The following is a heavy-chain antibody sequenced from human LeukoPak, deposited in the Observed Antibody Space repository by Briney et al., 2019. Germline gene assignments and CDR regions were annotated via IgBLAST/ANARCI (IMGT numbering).Heavy chain of an antibody. Sequence: GGPLRLSCAATGFTFSDHAVHWVRQAPGKGLEWVAVISHDGFNQKYADSVKGRFTVSRDNSENMQFLQMNALRPEDTAVYYCARDGAARLLRYYYYMDVWGKGTTVTISS. CDR2: ISHDGFNQ. J-gene: IGHJ6*03. CDR3: ARDGAARLLRYYYYMDV. CDR1: GFTFSDHA. V-gene: IGHV3-30*04. D-gene: IGHD6-6*01.